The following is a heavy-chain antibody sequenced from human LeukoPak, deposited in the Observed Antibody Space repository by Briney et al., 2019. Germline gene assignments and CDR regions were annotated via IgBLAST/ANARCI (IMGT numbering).Heavy chain of an antibody. CDR3: ARGGDDYVWGSPLDY. J-gene: IGHJ4*02. D-gene: IGHD3-16*01. CDR2: INSDGSST. Sequence: GGSLRLSCAASGFTFSSYWMHWVRHAPGKGLVWVSRINSDGSSTSYADSVKGRFTISRDNAKNTLYLQMNSLRAEDTAVYYCARGGDDYVWGSPLDYWGQGPLVTVSS. CDR1: GFTFSSYW. V-gene: IGHV3-74*01.